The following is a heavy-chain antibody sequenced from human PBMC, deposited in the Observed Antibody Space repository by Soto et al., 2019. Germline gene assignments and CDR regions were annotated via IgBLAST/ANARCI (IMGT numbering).Heavy chain of an antibody. D-gene: IGHD4-17*01. J-gene: IGHJ6*02. CDR2: ISISISYI. Sequence: GGSLRLSCAPSGFTFTSYSMNWVRQALGKGLEWVSSISISISYIYYADSVKGRFTISRDNAKNSLYLQMNSLRAEDTAVYDCAIDQDYGGNSVHRWYGMDVWGQGTTVTVSS. CDR3: AIDQDYGGNSVHRWYGMDV. V-gene: IGHV3-21*01. CDR1: GFTFTSYS.